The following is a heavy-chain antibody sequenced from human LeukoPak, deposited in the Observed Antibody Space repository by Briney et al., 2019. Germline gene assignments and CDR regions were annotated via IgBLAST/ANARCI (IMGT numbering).Heavy chain of an antibody. Sequence: ASVKVSCKTSGYSFYSYGISWVRQAPGQGLEWMGWISATNGNTKYTQSLQGRVTMTTDTSTRTAYMELRSLTSDDTAIYYCARDMSFAVSMVSPDYWGQGTLVTVSS. CDR2: ISATNGNT. D-gene: IGHD2-8*01. CDR1: GYSFYSYG. J-gene: IGHJ4*02. V-gene: IGHV1-18*01. CDR3: ARDMSFAVSMVSPDY.